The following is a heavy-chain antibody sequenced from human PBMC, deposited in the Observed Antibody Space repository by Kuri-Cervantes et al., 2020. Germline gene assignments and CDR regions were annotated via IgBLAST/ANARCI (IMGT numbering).Heavy chain of an antibody. D-gene: IGHD3-3*01. CDR1: GVTFSSYS. Sequence: AGSLCLTCAASGVTFSSYSMNWVRQAPGKGLEWVSSISSSSSYIYYADSVKGRFTISRDNSKNTLYLQMNSLRAEDTAVYYCAKALSGAIFGVVRYGMDVWGQGTTVTVSS. CDR3: AKALSGAIFGVVRYGMDV. V-gene: IGHV3-21*01. J-gene: IGHJ6*02. CDR2: ISSSSSYI.